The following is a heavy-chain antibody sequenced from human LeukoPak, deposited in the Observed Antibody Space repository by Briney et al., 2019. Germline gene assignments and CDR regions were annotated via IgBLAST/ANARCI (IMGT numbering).Heavy chain of an antibody. CDR1: GFTFSSYG. CDR2: IRYVGSNK. V-gene: IGHV3-30*02. CDR3: AGPVY. Sequence: GGSLRLSCAASGFTFSSYGMHWVRQAPGKGLEWVGFIRYVGSNKYYAGSVKGRFTISRDNTKNTLYLQMNSLRAEDTAVYYCAGPVYWGQGTLVTVSS. J-gene: IGHJ4*02.